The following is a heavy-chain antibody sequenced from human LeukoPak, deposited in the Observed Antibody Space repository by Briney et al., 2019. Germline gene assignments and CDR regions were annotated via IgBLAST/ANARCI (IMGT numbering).Heavy chain of an antibody. CDR2: INHSGST. J-gene: IGHJ4*02. CDR3: ARGRWFGELLR. D-gene: IGHD3-10*01. CDR1: GGSFSGYY. V-gene: IGHV4-34*01. Sequence: SETLSLTCAVYGGSFSGYYWSWIRQPPGKGLEWIGEINHSGSTNYNPSLKSRVTISVDTSKNQFSLKLSSVTAADTAVYYCARGRWFGELLRWGQGTLVTVSS.